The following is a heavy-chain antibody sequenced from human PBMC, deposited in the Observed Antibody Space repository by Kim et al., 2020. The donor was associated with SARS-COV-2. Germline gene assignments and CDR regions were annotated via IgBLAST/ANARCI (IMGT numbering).Heavy chain of an antibody. D-gene: IGHD4-17*01. CDR2: IYYSGST. CDR1: GGSISSSSYY. CDR3: ASPRSGLRWRHYYYYYGVDV. Sequence: SETLSLTCTVSGGSISSSSYYWGWIRQPPGKGLEWIGSIYYSGSTYYNPSLKSRVTISVDTSKNQFSLKLSSVTAADTAVYYCASPRSGLRWRHYYYYYGVDVWGQGTTVTVSS. J-gene: IGHJ6*02. V-gene: IGHV4-39*01.